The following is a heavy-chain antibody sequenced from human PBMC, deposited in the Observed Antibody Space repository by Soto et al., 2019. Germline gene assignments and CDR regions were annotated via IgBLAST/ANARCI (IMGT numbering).Heavy chain of an antibody. D-gene: IGHD6-6*01. J-gene: IGHJ6*02. Sequence: ASETLSLTCTVSGGSLSTCGYFWSWIRQPPGKGLEWIGYIYYSGSTYYNPSLKSRVTISVDTSKNQFSLKLSSVTAADTAVYYCARDREVSSPNLDGWGQGTTVTVSS. CDR3: ARDREVSSPNLDG. CDR1: GGSLSTCGYF. V-gene: IGHV4-30-4*01. CDR2: IYYSGST.